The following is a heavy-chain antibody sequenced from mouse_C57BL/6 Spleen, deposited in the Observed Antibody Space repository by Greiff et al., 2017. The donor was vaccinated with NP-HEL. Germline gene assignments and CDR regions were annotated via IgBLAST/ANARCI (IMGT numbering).Heavy chain of an antibody. CDR3: ARGYYEYDVGFAY. CDR2: IHPNSGST. D-gene: IGHD2-4*01. Sequence: VQLQQPGAELVKPGASVKLSCKASGYTFTSYWMHWVKQRPGQGLEWIGMIHPNSGSTNYNEKFKSKATLTVDKSSSTAYMQLSSLTSEDSAVYYCARGYYEYDVGFAYWGQGTLVTVSA. CDR1: GYTFTSYW. J-gene: IGHJ3*01. V-gene: IGHV1-64*01.